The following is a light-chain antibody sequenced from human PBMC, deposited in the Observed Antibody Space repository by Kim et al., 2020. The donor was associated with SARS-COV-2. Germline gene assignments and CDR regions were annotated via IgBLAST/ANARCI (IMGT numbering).Light chain of an antibody. J-gene: IGKJ4*01. Sequence: EIVLTQSPGTLSLSPGERATLSCTASQSIGSSSYLAWYQQKPGQAPRVLIFGATRRATGIPDRFSGSGSGTDFTLSISRLEPEDFAVYFCQHYGTPPFTFGGGTKLEI. CDR3: QHYGTPPFT. CDR1: QSIGSSSY. CDR2: GAT. V-gene: IGKV3-20*01.